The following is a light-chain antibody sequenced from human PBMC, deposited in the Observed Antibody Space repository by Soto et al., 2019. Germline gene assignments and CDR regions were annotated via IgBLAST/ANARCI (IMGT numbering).Light chain of an antibody. J-gene: IGKJ2*01. V-gene: IGKV3-15*01. CDR2: AAS. Sequence: ERVMTQSPATLSMSPGERATLSCRASQSIGTNLAWYQQKPGQSPRLLVYAASTRATAMPARFSGSGSGTEFILSISGLQSEDFAIYYCQQYDKWPLTFGQGTKLEIK. CDR3: QQYDKWPLT. CDR1: QSIGTN.